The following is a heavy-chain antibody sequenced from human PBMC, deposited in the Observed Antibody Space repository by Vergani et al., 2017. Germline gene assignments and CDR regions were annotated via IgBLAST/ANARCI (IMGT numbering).Heavy chain of an antibody. D-gene: IGHD3/OR15-3a*01. CDR3: AKQIYEFWNGYSYYYHYYMDV. CDR1: GGSVDSRKHY. J-gene: IGHJ6*03. V-gene: IGHV4-39*01. CDR2: VSYSGAT. Sequence: QVLLQESGPGLVKPSETLSLTCTVSGGSVDSRKHYWGWIRQPPGKGLEWIGTVSYSGATYYTPSLKNLVKVSLNTSENQFSLQMSSVTAADTAVYYCAKQIYEFWNGYSYYYHYYMDVWGKGTTVTVSS.